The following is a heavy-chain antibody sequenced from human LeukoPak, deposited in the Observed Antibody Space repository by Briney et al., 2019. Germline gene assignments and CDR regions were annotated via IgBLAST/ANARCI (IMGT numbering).Heavy chain of an antibody. CDR2: INPDSGDT. Sequence: ASVKVSCKASGYTFTDYYMHWVRQAPGQGLEWMGWINPDSGDTNYAQKFQGRVTMTRDTSISTAYMELSRLRSDDTAVYYCARDLKLTGFDDWGQGTLVTVSS. CDR3: ARDLKLTGFDD. CDR1: GYTFTDYY. D-gene: IGHD1-7*01. J-gene: IGHJ4*02. V-gene: IGHV1-2*02.